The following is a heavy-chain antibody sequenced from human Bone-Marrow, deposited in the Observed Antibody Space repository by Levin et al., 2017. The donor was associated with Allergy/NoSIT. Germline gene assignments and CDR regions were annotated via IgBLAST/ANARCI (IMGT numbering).Heavy chain of an antibody. CDR2: SNFRAIT. CDR3: ARGSYGFDY. J-gene: IGHJ4*02. V-gene: IGHV4-31*03. CDR1: GGSISSGNYY. D-gene: IGHD5-18*01. Sequence: SETLSLTCTVSGGSISSGNYYWTWNRQHPGKGLEWIGYSNFRAITYYNPSLKSRVAISGDTSKNQFSLRLRSVTAADTAIYYCARGSYGFDYWGQGTLVTVSS.